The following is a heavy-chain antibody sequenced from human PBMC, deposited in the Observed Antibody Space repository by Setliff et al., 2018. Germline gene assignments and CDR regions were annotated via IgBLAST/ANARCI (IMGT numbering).Heavy chain of an antibody. CDR2: IFYSGDT. CDR3: ARAPRYFDPTGSYFDF. J-gene: IGHJ4*02. CDR1: GGSVNSHY. V-gene: IGHV4-59*02. Sequence: SETLSLTCTVSGGSVNSHYWSWIRQPPGKGLEWIGFIFYSGDTKSNPSLKSRVTMSVDTSKSQFSLRLTSVTAADTAVYYCARAPRYFDPTGSYFDFWGQGTLVTVSS. D-gene: IGHD3-22*01.